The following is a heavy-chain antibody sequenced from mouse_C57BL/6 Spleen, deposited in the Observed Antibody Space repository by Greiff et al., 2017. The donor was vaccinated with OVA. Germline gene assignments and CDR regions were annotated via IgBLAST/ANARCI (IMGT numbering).Heavy chain of an antibody. CDR1: GYSFTGYF. V-gene: IGHV1-20*01. Sequence: EVQGVESGPELVKPGDSVKISCKASGYSFTGYFMNWVMQSHGKSLEWIGRINPYNGDTFYNQKFKGKATLTVDKSSSTAHMDLRSLTSEDAAVYYCGRDRAHATGVADWGQGTLVTVSA. CDR3: GRDRAHATGVAD. D-gene: IGHD3-2*02. J-gene: IGHJ3*01. CDR2: INPYNGDT.